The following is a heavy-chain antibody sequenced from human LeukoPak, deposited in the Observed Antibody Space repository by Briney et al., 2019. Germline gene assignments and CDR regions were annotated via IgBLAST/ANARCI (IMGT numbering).Heavy chain of an antibody. CDR3: ATARNFRFEY. J-gene: IGHJ4*02. Sequence: GGSLRLSCATSGLTFRTTWMHWVRQAPGKGLMWVSRMNGEGTTIDYADPVKGRFTVPRDYAKNTLFLQMNNLRTEDTALYFCATARNFRFEYWGQGSLVIVSA. CDR2: MNGEGTTI. V-gene: IGHV3-74*01. D-gene: IGHD1-7*01. CDR1: GLTFRTTW.